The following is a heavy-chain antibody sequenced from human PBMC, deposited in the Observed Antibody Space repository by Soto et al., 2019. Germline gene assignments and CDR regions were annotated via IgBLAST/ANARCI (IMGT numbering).Heavy chain of an antibody. V-gene: IGHV1-46*01. Sequence: ASVKVSCKASGYTFTSYYMHWVRQAPGQGLEWMGIINPSGGSTSYAQKFQGRVTMTRDTSTSTVYMELSSLRSEDTAVYYCARDLYSQPDYYYGMDVWGQGTTVTVSS. CDR3: ARDLYSQPDYYYGMDV. CDR2: INPSGGST. J-gene: IGHJ6*02. D-gene: IGHD6-13*01. CDR1: GYTFTSYY.